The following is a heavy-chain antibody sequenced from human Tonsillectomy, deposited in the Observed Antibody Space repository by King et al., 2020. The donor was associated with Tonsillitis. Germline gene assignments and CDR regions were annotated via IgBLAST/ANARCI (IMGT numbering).Heavy chain of an antibody. CDR3: ARRNRGIANFGRGYTNNTTKGLNV. CDR1: GYSFTSYW. CDR2: IYPGDSDT. J-gene: IGHJ6*02. V-gene: IGHV5-51*01. Sequence: QLVQSGAEVKKPGESLKISCKGSGYSFTSYWIGWVRQMPGKGLEWMGIIYPGDSDTRYSPSFQGQVTISVDKSISTAYLQWSSLKASDTAMYYCARRNRGIANFGRGYTNNTTKGLNVWGQGPTATVPS. D-gene: IGHD3-3*01.